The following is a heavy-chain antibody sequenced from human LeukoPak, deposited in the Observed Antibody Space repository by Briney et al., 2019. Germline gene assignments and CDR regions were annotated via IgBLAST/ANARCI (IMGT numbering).Heavy chain of an antibody. V-gene: IGHV4-59*01. D-gene: IGHD3-10*01. Sequence: SETLSLTCTVSGGSISSYYWTWIRQPPGKGLEWIGYIYYSGSTNYKPSLKSRVTISVDTSKNQFSLKLSSVTPADTAVYYCARGGYGLGNDFRFDPWGQGTLVTVSS. CDR3: ARGGYGLGNDFRFDP. J-gene: IGHJ5*02. CDR2: IYYSGST. CDR1: GGSISSYY.